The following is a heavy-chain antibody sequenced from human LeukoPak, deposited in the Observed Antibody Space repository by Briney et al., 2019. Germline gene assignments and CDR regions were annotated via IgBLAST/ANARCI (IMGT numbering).Heavy chain of an antibody. Sequence: SQTLSLTCAISGDSASSNSAAWSWIRQSPSRGLEWLGRTYYRSKWYNDYAVSVKSRITINPDTSKNQFSLQLNSVTPEDTAVYYCARVEYDSSGYYYYGMDVWGQGTTVTVSS. CDR2: TYYRSKWYN. J-gene: IGHJ6*02. D-gene: IGHD3-22*01. CDR1: GDSASSNSAA. CDR3: ARVEYDSSGYYYYGMDV. V-gene: IGHV6-1*01.